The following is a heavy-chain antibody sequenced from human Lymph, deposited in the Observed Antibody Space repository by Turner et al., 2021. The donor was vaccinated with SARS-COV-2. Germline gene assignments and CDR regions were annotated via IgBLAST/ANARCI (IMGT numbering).Heavy chain of an antibody. Sequence: QVHLQVPPPGLVKPAQALCLTLTVPGGSISSGGYYWSWIRQHPGKGLEWIGYIYYSGSTYYNPSLKSRVSISVDTSKNQFSPKLSSVTAADTAVYYCARDYGGNSNYFDYWGQGTLVTVSS. CDR2: IYYSGST. CDR3: ARDYGGNSNYFDY. D-gene: IGHD4-17*01. CDR1: GGSISSGGYY. V-gene: IGHV4-31*03. J-gene: IGHJ4*02.